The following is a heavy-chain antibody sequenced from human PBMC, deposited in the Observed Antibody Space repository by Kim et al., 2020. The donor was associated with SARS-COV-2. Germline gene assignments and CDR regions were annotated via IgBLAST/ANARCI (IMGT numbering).Heavy chain of an antibody. Sequence: SETLSLTCTVSGGSVGSHYWSWIRQPPGKRLEWIGYIYYSGTTNYNPSLKSRVTISVDMSKNQFSLRLSSVTAADTAVYYCATTPSGSYGMIDYWGHGTL. V-gene: IGHV4-59*02. CDR1: GGSVGSHY. CDR2: IYYSGTT. D-gene: IGHD1-26*01. CDR3: ATTPSGSYGMIDY. J-gene: IGHJ4*01.